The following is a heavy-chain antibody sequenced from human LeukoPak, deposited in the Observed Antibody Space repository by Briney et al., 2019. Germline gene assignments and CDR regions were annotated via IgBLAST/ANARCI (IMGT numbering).Heavy chain of an antibody. CDR3: ARLGYCSGGSCYSDY. CDR1: GFTFSSYS. J-gene: IGHJ4*02. Sequence: GGSLRLSCAASGFTFSSYSMNWVRQAPGKGLEWVSSISSSNSYIYYADSVKGRFTISRDNAKNSLYLQMNSLRAEDTAVYYCARLGYCSGGSCYSDYWGQGTLVTVSS. D-gene: IGHD2-15*01. V-gene: IGHV3-21*01. CDR2: ISSSNSYI.